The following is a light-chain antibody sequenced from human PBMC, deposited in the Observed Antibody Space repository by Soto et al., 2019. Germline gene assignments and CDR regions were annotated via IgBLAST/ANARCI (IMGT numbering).Light chain of an antibody. CDR3: QQYRSSPFT. Sequence: EIVLTQSPGTLSLSPGERATLSCRASQSVSSNYLTWYQQKPGQAPRLLIYGASSRATGIPDRFSGSGSGADFTLTISRLEPEDFAVHYCQQYRSSPFTFGPGTKVDIK. J-gene: IGKJ3*01. V-gene: IGKV3-20*01. CDR2: GAS. CDR1: QSVSSNY.